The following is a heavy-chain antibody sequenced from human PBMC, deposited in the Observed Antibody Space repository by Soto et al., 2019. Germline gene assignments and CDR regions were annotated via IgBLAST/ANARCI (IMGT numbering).Heavy chain of an antibody. Sequence: QVQVVQSGAEVRKPGSSLKVSCKASGGTLTSYAVNWVRQAPGQGLEWMGVVVPMLNTLKYAQRFQGRVKLSAYKCQATVFMEVYSHMPKATDSYNCAFRACEYGGILTRLDTWGQGTLVSVPS. CDR2: VVPMLNTL. CDR1: GGTLTSYA. V-gene: IGHV1-69*06. D-gene: IGHD3-16*01. J-gene: IGHJ5*02. CDR3: AFRACEYGGILTRLDT.